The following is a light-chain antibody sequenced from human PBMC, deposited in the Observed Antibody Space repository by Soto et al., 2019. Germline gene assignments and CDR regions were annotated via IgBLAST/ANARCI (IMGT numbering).Light chain of an antibody. J-gene: IGKJ1*01. CDR3: QQSYSNPRT. CDR2: AAT. CDR1: QSISSY. Sequence: DIQMTQSPSSLSASVGGRVTITCRASQSISSYLNWYQHKPGKAPNLLIYAATTLQSGVPSRFSGSGSGTDFTLTISSLQHEDFATYYCQQSYSNPRTFGQGTKVDIK. V-gene: IGKV1-39*01.